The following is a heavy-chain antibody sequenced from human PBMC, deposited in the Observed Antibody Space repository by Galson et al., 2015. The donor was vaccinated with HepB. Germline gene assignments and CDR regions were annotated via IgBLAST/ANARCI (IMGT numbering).Heavy chain of an antibody. CDR3: ARESTNTRGFDP. CDR1: GSSISTTYW. CDR2: IYHSGRT. D-gene: IGHD5-24*01. V-gene: IGHV4-4*02. J-gene: IGHJ5*02. Sequence: TLSLTCAVSGSSISTTYWWSWVRQPPGKGLEWIGDIYHSGRTNYNPSLRNRLTISVDKSKNQFSLKLTSVTAAVTAVYYCARESTNTRGFDPWGQGTLVTVSS.